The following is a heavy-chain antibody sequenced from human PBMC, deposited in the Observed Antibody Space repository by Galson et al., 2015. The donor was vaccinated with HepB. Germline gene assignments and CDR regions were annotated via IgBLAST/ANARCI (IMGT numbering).Heavy chain of an antibody. CDR3: ARDRSSGYYYGMDV. CDR1: GYTFTTYT. V-gene: IGHV7-4-1*02. CDR2: IYTYTGNT. Sequence: SVKVSCKASGYTFTTYTMNWVRQAPGQGLEWMGWIYTYTGNTTYAQGFTGRFVFSLDNSVSTAYLQISSLKAEDTAVYYCARDRSSGYYYGMDVWGQGTTVTVSS. J-gene: IGHJ6*02. D-gene: IGHD6-25*01.